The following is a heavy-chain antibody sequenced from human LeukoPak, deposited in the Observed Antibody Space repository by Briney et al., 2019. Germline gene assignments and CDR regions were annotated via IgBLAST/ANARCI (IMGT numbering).Heavy chain of an antibody. CDR2: INPGGSST. Sequence: GGSQRLSCAVSGFTFSSYWMHWLPQVPGRGVVWVSRINPGGSSTAYAVSVEGRFTISRDNEKHTLYQQMDSLSAEDTAIYYCAGSTKTDDYWGQGTLVTVSS. J-gene: IGHJ4*02. V-gene: IGHV3-74*03. CDR3: AGSTKTDDY. CDR1: GFTFSSYW.